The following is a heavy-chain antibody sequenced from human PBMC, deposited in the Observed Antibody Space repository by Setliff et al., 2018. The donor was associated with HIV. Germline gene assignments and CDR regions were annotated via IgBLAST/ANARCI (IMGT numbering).Heavy chain of an antibody. V-gene: IGHV4-4*09. CDR3: ARLGPDGYNSRHDAFDI. J-gene: IGHJ3*02. D-gene: IGHD5-12*01. CDR2: IYTSRST. Sequence: PSETLSLTCTVSGGSISSYYWSWIRQPPGKGLEWIGYIYTSRSTNYNPSLKSRVTISVDTSKNQFSLKLSSVTAADTAVYYCARLGPDGYNSRHDAFDIWGQGTMVTVSS. CDR1: GGSISSYY.